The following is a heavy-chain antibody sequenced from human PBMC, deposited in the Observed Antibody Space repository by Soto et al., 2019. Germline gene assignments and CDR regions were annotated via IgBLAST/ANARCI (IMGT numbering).Heavy chain of an antibody. CDR2: IIPIFGTA. CDR3: ARDIWGPWVVVTATLNYGMDV. V-gene: IGHV1-69*13. J-gene: IGHJ6*02. D-gene: IGHD2-21*02. CDR1: GGTFSSYA. Sequence: SVKVYCKASGGTFSSYAISWVRQAPGQGLEWMGGIIPIFGTANYAQKFQGRVTITADESTSTAYMELSSLRSEDTAVYYCARDIWGPWVVVTATLNYGMDVWGQGTTVTVSS.